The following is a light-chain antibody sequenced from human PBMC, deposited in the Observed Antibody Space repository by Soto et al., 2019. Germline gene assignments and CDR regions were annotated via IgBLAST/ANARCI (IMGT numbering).Light chain of an antibody. CDR2: GAS. Sequence: EIVLTQSPGTLSLSPGERATLSCRASQSVSSSYLAWYQQKPGQAPRLLISGASSRATGIPDRFSGSGSGTDCTLTISRLEPEDFAVYYCQQYGSSLLFTFGPGTKVDIK. J-gene: IGKJ3*01. V-gene: IGKV3-20*01. CDR1: QSVSSSY. CDR3: QQYGSSLLFT.